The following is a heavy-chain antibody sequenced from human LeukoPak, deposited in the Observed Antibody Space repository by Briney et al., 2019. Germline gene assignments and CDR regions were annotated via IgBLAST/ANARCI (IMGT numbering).Heavy chain of an antibody. Sequence: SETLSLTCAVYGGSFSGYYWSWIRQPPGKGLEWIGEINHSRSTNYNPSLKSRVTISVDTSKNQFSLKLSSVTAADTAVYYCARPGKMYYYDSSGYYLAYWGQGTLVTVSS. V-gene: IGHV4-34*01. CDR1: GGSFSGYY. CDR2: INHSRST. D-gene: IGHD3-22*01. CDR3: ARPGKMYYYDSSGYYLAY. J-gene: IGHJ4*02.